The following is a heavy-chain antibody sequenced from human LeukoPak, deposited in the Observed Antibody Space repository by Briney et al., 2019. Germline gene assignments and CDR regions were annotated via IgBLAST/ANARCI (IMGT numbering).Heavy chain of an antibody. Sequence: SETLSLTCAVSGYSFGKNYYRGRIRQPPGKGLEWIGRIYGTGSTSYNPSLMNRVTMSVDTSKNHFSLKRTSVSPPASAVYYCARYDSRGSASATFDYWGQGILVTISS. CDR2: IYGTGST. CDR3: ARYDSRGSASATFDY. J-gene: IGHJ4*02. CDR1: GYSFGKNYY. D-gene: IGHD2-15*01. V-gene: IGHV4-38-2*01.